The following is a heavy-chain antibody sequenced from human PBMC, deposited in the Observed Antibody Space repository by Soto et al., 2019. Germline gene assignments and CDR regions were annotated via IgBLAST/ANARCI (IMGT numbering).Heavy chain of an antibody. CDR2: FIAMLGTP. CDR3: ARGAMANFDY. D-gene: IGHD5-18*01. V-gene: IGHV1-69*13. J-gene: IGHJ4*02. Sequence: SVEVSCTASGGTFGSQGIAWVRQAPGQGLEWMGGFIAMLGTPTYAKKVQGRATITADESLTSSYLELRSLRSEDTAVYFCARGAMANFDYWGQGTVVTVSS. CDR1: GGTFGSQG.